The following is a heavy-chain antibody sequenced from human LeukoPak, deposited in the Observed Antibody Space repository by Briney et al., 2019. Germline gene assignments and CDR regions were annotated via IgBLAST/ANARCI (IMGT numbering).Heavy chain of an antibody. J-gene: IGHJ4*02. CDR2: IRSDGTTT. CDR3: ATGYISAYEY. V-gene: IGHV3-74*01. D-gene: IGHD5-18*01. CDR1: GFSFTDYW. Sequence: TGGSLTLSCVGSGFSFTDYWMHWVRQGTGEGLVWVSYIRSDGTTTDYADSAKGRFTISRDNAKNTLFLHMNNLRPEDTALYYCATGYISAYEYWGQGVLVTVSS.